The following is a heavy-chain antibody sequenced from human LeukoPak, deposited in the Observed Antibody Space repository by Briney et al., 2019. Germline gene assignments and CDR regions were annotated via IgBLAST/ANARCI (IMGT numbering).Heavy chain of an antibody. CDR3: AGDPHGKGPHDAFDI. J-gene: IGHJ3*02. CDR1: GFTFSTYW. Sequence: GGSLRLSCAASGFTFSTYWMHWVRQAPGKGLVWVSRLNTDGGSTSYADSVRGRFTISRDNAKNTLYLQMSSLTAEDTAVYYCAGDPHGKGPHDAFDIWGQGTMVTVSS. CDR2: LNTDGGST. V-gene: IGHV3-74*01.